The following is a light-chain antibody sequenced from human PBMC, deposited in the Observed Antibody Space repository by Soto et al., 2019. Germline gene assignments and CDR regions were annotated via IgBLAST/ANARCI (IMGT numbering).Light chain of an antibody. V-gene: IGKV1-5*03. Sequence: DIPMTQSPSTLSASVGDRVTITCRASESISGWLAWYQQKPGKAPKLVIFKASTLESGVPSRFSGSGSGTEFTLSISSLQPDDFATYYCQQYNSYPRTFGQGTKVETK. CDR1: ESISGW. J-gene: IGKJ1*01. CDR2: KAS. CDR3: QQYNSYPRT.